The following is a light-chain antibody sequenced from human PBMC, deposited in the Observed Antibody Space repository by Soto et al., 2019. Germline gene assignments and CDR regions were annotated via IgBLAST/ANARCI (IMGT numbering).Light chain of an antibody. CDR1: SSDVGGYNY. V-gene: IGLV2-14*03. CDR2: DVS. CDR3: SSYTSSTFGV. Sequence: QSVLTQPASVSGSPGQSITISCTGTSSDVGGYNYVSWYQQHPGEAPKIIIYDVSSRPSGVSYRFSGSKSGNTASLTISGLQSADEADYYCSSYTSSTFGVFGTGTKVTVL. J-gene: IGLJ1*01.